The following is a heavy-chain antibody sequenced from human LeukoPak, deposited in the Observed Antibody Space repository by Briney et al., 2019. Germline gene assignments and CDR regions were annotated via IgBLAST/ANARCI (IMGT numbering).Heavy chain of an antibody. D-gene: IGHD3-16*01. V-gene: IGHV3-33*01. CDR1: GFSLSSYG. Sequence: GGSLRLSCAASGFSLSSYGLHWVRQGPGKGLEWLAVINYDGSNRYYADSVKGRFTISKDSSENTLYLQMNRLRADDTAIYYCARWGGTRQFYFDYWGQGTLATVSS. CDR3: ARWGGTRQFYFDY. CDR2: INYDGSNR. J-gene: IGHJ4*02.